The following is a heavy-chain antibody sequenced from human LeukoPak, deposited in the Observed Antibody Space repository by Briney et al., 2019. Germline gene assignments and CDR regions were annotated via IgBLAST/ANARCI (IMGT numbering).Heavy chain of an antibody. CDR2: INPNSGGT. D-gene: IGHD6-13*01. V-gene: IGHV1-2*02. CDR3: ARCIAAATNWFDP. CDR1: GYTFTGYY. J-gene: IGHJ5*02. Sequence: GASVKVSCKASGYTFTGYYMHWVRQAPGQGLEWMGWINPNSGGTNYAQKFQGRVTMTRDTSISTAYMELSRLRSDDAAVYYCARCIAAATNWFDPWGQGTLVTVSS.